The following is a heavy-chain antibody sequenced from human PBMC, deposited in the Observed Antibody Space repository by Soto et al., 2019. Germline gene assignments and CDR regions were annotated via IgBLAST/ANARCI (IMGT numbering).Heavy chain of an antibody. Sequence: PGESLKISCKGSGYSFTSYWIGWVRQMPGKGLEWMGIIYPGDSDTRYSPSFQGQVTISADKSISTAYLQWSSLKASDTAMYYCARRQYNWNDYYYYGMDVWGQATTVTVSS. CDR1: GYSFTSYW. J-gene: IGHJ6*02. V-gene: IGHV5-51*01. D-gene: IGHD1-20*01. CDR3: ARRQYNWNDYYYYGMDV. CDR2: IYPGDSDT.